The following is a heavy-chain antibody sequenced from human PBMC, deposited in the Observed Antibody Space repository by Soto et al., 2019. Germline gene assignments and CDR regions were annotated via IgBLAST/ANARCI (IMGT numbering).Heavy chain of an antibody. J-gene: IGHJ4*02. CDR1: GYSFPNYW. CDR3: AKHEGYCSTTTCSNFDY. D-gene: IGHD2-2*01. CDR2: THPGDSDT. Sequence: GESLKISCETSGYSFPNYWIGWVRQMPGKGLEWMGITHPGDSDTRYSPSFQGQVTISADKSTRTASLQWSSLRASDTAIYYCAKHEGYCSTTTCSNFDYWGQGTLVTVSS. V-gene: IGHV5-51*01.